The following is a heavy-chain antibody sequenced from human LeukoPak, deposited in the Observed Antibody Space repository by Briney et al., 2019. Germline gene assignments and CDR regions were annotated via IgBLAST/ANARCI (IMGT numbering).Heavy chain of an antibody. Sequence: GGSLRLSCAASGFTFSSYGMHWVRQAPGKGLEWVAVISYDGSNKYYADPVKGRFTISRDNSKNTLYLQMNSLRAEDTAVYYCAKERGIAARRDGPVDYWGQGTLVTVSS. CDR3: AKERGIAARRDGPVDY. CDR2: ISYDGSNK. CDR1: GFTFSSYG. V-gene: IGHV3-30*18. J-gene: IGHJ4*02. D-gene: IGHD6-6*01.